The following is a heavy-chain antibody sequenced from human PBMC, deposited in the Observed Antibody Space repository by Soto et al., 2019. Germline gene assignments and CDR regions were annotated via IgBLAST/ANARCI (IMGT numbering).Heavy chain of an antibody. Sequence: QVQLQESGPGLVKPSQTLSLTCTVSGGSISSGDYYWSWIRQPPGKGLEWIGYIYYSGSTYYNPSLESRVTISVDTAKNQFSLNLNAVTAADAAVYYCAIVVGYYSYSSGYSHFDYWGQGTLVTVSS. CDR3: AIVVGYYSYSSGYSHFDY. CDR2: IYYSGST. J-gene: IGHJ4*02. CDR1: GGSISSGDYY. V-gene: IGHV4-30-4*01. D-gene: IGHD3-22*01.